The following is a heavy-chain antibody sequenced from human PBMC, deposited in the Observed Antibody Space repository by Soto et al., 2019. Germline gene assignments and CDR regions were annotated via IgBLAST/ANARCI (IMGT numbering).Heavy chain of an antibody. D-gene: IGHD2-15*01. CDR3: ARDGNRSTVVVAATPLNWFDP. CDR1: GDSISSSSYY. J-gene: IGHJ5*02. Sequence: PSETLSLTCTVSGDSISSSSYYWGWIRQPPGKGLEWIGSIHYSGSTYYNPSLKSRVTISVDTSKNQFSLKLSSVTAADTAVYYCARDGNRSTVVVAATPLNWFDPWGQGTLVTVSS. CDR2: IHYSGST. V-gene: IGHV4-39*01.